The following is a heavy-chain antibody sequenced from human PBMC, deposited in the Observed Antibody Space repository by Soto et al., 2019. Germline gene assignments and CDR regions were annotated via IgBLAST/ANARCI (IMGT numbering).Heavy chain of an antibody. J-gene: IGHJ5*02. D-gene: IGHD6-13*01. CDR1: GGSISSGGYY. CDR3: ARVFSDSSSFFDP. CDR2: IYYSGST. V-gene: IGHV4-31*03. Sequence: SXTLSLTCTVSGGSISSGGYYWSWIRQHPGKGLEWIGYIYYSGSTYYNPSLKSRVTISVDTSKNQFSLKLSSVTAADTAVYYCARVFSDSSSFFDPWGQGTLVTVSS.